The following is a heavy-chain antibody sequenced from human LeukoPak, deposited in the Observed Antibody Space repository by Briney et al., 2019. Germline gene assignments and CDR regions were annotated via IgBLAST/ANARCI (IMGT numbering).Heavy chain of an antibody. D-gene: IGHD1-1*01. CDR1: GFTFSSYS. Sequence: GGSLRLSCAASGFTFSSYSMNWVRQAPGKGLEWVSSISSSSSYIYYADSVKGRFTISRDDGKNSLFLQMNSLRAEDTAVYYCARDRTGTHEDIDYWGQGTLVTVSS. V-gene: IGHV3-21*01. J-gene: IGHJ4*02. CDR3: ARDRTGTHEDIDY. CDR2: ISSSSSYI.